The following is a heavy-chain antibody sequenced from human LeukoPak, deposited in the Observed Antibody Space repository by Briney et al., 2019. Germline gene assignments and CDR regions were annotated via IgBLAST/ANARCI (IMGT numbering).Heavy chain of an antibody. V-gene: IGHV4-31*01. Sequence: SETLSLTCTVSGGSISSGDYFWGWIRQHPGKGLEWIGYIYYSGSTYYNPSLKGQVTKSEAKSKTLFALMLNSVTAADTAMYCYTRRGTGRWFVPWGQG. J-gene: IGHJ5*02. CDR3: TRRGTGRWFVP. CDR1: GGSISSGDYF. CDR2: IYYSGST.